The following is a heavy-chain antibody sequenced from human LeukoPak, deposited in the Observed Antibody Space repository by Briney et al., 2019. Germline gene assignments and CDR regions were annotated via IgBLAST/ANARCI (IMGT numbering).Heavy chain of an antibody. CDR2: IYAGGST. J-gene: IGHJ6*03. Sequence: PGGSLRLSCAASGFTVSSKFMSWVRQAPGKGLEWVSVIYAGGSTYYADSVKGRFTISRDNSKNTLYLQMNSLRAEDTAVYYCARGVRGVRYTYYYYYMDVWGKGTTVTISS. V-gene: IGHV3-53*01. CDR3: ARGVRGVRYTYYYYYMDV. CDR1: GFTVSSKF. D-gene: IGHD3-10*01.